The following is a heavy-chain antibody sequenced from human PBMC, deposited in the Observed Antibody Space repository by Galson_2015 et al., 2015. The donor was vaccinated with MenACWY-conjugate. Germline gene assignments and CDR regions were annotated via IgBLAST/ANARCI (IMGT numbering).Heavy chain of an antibody. Sequence: SLRLSCAASGFTFSSYGMHWVRQAPGKGLEWVAFIRYDGSNKYYADSVKGRFTIFRDNSKNTLYLQMNSLRAEDTAVYYCAKGQADSRFGELLFWGQGTLVTVSS. CDR2: IRYDGSNK. J-gene: IGHJ4*02. CDR1: GFTFSSYG. V-gene: IGHV3-30*02. CDR3: AKGQADSRFGELLF. D-gene: IGHD3-10*01.